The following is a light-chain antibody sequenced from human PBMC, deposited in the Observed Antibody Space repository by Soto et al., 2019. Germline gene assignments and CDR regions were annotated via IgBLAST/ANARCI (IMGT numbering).Light chain of an antibody. CDR3: SSYTTSNTRQIV. J-gene: IGLJ1*01. CDR1: SSDVVGYNY. V-gene: IGLV2-14*03. CDR2: DVS. Sequence: QSVLTQPASVSGSPGQSITISCTGTSSDVVGYNYVSWYQHHPGKAPKLMIFDVSNRPSGVSNRFSGSKSGNTASLTISGLQPEHEADYYCSSYTTSNTRQIVFGTGTKVTVL.